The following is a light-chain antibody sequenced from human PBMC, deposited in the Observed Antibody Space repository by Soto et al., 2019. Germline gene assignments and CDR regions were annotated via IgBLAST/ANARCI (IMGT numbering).Light chain of an antibody. CDR2: KAS. J-gene: IGKJ1*01. CDR3: QHYNSYSEA. Sequence: EIQMTPSPSTLSGSVGDRVTITCRASQTISSGLAWYQQKPGKAPKLLIYKASTLKSGVPSRISGSGSGTEFTLTISILQPDDFATYDCQHYNSYSEAFGQGTKV. CDR1: QTISSG. V-gene: IGKV1-5*03.